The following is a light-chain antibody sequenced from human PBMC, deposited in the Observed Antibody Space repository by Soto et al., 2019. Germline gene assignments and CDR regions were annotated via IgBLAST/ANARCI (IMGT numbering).Light chain of an antibody. J-gene: IGLJ1*01. CDR2: NTN. Sequence: QSVLTQPPSASGTPGQRVTISCSGSSSNIGSNTVNWYQQLPGTAPKLLIYNTNQRPSGVPDRFSGSKSGTSASLAISGLQSEDESDYYCAAWDDSLKGLVFGTGTKLTVL. V-gene: IGLV1-44*01. CDR3: AAWDDSLKGLV. CDR1: SSNIGSNT.